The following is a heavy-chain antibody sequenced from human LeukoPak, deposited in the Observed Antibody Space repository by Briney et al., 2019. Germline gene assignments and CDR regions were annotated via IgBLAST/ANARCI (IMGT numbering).Heavy chain of an antibody. D-gene: IGHD6-6*01. Sequence: GGSLRLSCAASGFTFSSYSMNWVRQAPGKGLEWVSSISSSSTYIFYADSVKGRFTISRDNSKNTLYLQMNSLRAEDTAVYYCAKDADSSIAARSGDYWGQGTLVTVSS. CDR1: GFTFSSYS. J-gene: IGHJ4*02. CDR2: ISSSSTYI. CDR3: AKDADSSIAARSGDY. V-gene: IGHV3-21*01.